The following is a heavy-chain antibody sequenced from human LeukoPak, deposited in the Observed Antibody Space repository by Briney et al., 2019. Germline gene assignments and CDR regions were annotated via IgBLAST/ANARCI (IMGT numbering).Heavy chain of an antibody. D-gene: IGHD3-22*01. CDR1: GYTFTSYD. Sequence: ASVKVSCKASGYTFTSYDINWVRQATGQGLEWMGWMNPNSGNTGYAQKFQGRVTMTRNTSKSTAYMELSSLRSEDTAVYYCARTGYFYDSSGFLSRPFDYWGQGTLVTVSS. J-gene: IGHJ4*02. CDR2: MNPNSGNT. CDR3: ARTGYFYDSSGFLSRPFDY. V-gene: IGHV1-8*01.